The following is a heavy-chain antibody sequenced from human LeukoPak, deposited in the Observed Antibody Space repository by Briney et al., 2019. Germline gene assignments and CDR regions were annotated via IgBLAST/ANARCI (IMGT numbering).Heavy chain of an antibody. CDR1: GGSFSGYY. Sequence: SETLSLTCAVYGGSFSGYYWSWIRQPPGKGLEWIGEINHSGSTNCNPSLKSRVTISVDTSKNQFSLKLSSVTAADTAVYYCARDSIAARPRGWFDPWGQGTLVTVSS. V-gene: IGHV4-34*01. D-gene: IGHD6-6*01. CDR2: INHSGST. CDR3: ARDSIAARPRGWFDP. J-gene: IGHJ5*02.